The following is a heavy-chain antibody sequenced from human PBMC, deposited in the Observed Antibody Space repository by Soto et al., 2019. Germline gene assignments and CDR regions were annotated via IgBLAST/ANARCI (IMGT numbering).Heavy chain of an antibody. CDR3: AQVGGAMEVAATTGGFFDS. Sequence: EVQLLESGGGLVQPGGSLRLSCAASGFIFSSYAMSWVRQAPGKGLEWVSTISGSGDTTYYADSVKGRFTISRDNSRTTVNLQRDTLRAEDTAVYDCAQVGGAMEVAATTGGFFDSWGQGTLGTVSS. CDR1: GFIFSSYA. D-gene: IGHD2-15*01. J-gene: IGHJ4*02. CDR2: ISGSGDTT. V-gene: IGHV3-23*01.